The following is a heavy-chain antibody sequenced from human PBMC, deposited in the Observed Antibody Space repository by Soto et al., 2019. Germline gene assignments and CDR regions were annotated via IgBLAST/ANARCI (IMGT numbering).Heavy chain of an antibody. CDR3: AREVNSSWYTKKKRGSFDY. CDR1: GFTFSSYS. Sequence: EVQLVESGGGLVQPGGSLRLSCAASGFTFSSYSMNWVRQAPGKGLEWVSYISSSSSTIYYADSVKGRFTISRDNANNSLYLQMNSLRAEDTAVYYCAREVNSSWYTKKKRGSFDYWGQGTLVTVSS. D-gene: IGHD6-13*01. CDR2: ISSSSSTI. V-gene: IGHV3-48*01. J-gene: IGHJ4*02.